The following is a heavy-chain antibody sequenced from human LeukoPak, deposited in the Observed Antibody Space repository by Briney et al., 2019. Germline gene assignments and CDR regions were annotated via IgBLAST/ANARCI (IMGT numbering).Heavy chain of an antibody. CDR3: ASASSHRIAAGGDY. V-gene: IGHV3-33*01. D-gene: IGHD6-13*01. CDR1: GFTFSSYG. CDR2: IWYDGSSK. J-gene: IGHJ4*02. Sequence: GGSLRLSCAASGFTFSSYGMHWVRQAPGKGLEWVAVIWYDGSSKYYADSVKGRFTISRDNSKNTLYLQMNSLRAEDTAVYYCASASSHRIAAGGDYWGQGTLVTVSS.